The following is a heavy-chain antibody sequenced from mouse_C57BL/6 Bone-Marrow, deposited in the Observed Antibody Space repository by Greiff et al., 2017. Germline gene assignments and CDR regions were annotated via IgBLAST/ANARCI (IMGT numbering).Heavy chain of an antibody. V-gene: IGHV1-64*01. CDR2: IHPNGGST. CDR3: ARNRPTVVFDY. J-gene: IGHJ2*01. Sequence: QVQLQQPGAELVKPGASVKLSCKASGYTFTSYWMHWVKQRPGQGLEWIGMIHPNGGSTNYTEKLKSKATLTVDKSSSTAYMQLSSLTSEDAAVKYCARNRPTVVFDYWGQGTTLTVSS. D-gene: IGHD1-1*01. CDR1: GYTFTSYW.